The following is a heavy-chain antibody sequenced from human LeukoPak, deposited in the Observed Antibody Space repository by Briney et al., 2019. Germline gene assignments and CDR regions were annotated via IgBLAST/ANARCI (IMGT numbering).Heavy chain of an antibody. V-gene: IGHV1-2*02. CDR1: GHTFSNFA. D-gene: IGHD4-17*01. Sequence: ASVKVSCKASGHTFSNFAINWIRQAPGQGLEWMGWINPNSGGTNYAQKFQGRVTMTRDTSISTANMELTRLRLDDTAVYYCARDLGTTVATSDYWGQGTLVTVSS. CDR3: ARDLGTTVATSDY. J-gene: IGHJ4*02. CDR2: INPNSGGT.